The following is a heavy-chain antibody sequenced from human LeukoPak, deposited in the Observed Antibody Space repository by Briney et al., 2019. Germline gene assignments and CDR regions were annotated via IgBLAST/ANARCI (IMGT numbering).Heavy chain of an antibody. D-gene: IGHD3-10*01. Sequence: SETLSLTCAVLGGSFSGSFWNWIRQTPGKGLQCIGEIDHSGSTNYNPSLKSRVTISLDTSRNQFSLKLTSVTAADTAVYYCAKSNGYGLVDIWGQGTMVTVSS. J-gene: IGHJ3*02. V-gene: IGHV4-34*01. CDR2: IDHSGST. CDR1: GGSFSGSF. CDR3: AKSNGYGLVDI.